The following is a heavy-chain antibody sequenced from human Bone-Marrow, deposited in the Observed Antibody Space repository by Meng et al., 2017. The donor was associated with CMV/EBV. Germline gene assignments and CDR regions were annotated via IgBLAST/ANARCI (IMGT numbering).Heavy chain of an antibody. V-gene: IGHV3-66*02. CDR1: GFTVSSNY. Sequence: LSLTCAASGFTVSSNYMSWVRQAPGKGLEWVSVIYSGGSTYYADSVKGRFTISRDNSKNTLYLQMNSLRAEDTAVYYCAKEGIQGSFDYWGQGTLVTGSS. J-gene: IGHJ4*02. CDR2: IYSGGST. CDR3: AKEGIQGSFDY. D-gene: IGHD5-18*01.